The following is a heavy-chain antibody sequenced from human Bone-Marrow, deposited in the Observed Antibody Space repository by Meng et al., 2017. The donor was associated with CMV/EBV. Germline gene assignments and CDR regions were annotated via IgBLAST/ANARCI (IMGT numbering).Heavy chain of an antibody. CDR3: ARDGGGSGTKYYYYYGMDV. V-gene: IGHV1-8*01. J-gene: IGHJ6*02. Sequence: ASVKVSCKASGYTFTSYDINWVRQATGQGLEWMGWMNPNSGNTGYAQKFQGRVTMTRNTSISTAYMELSSLRSEDTAVYYCARDGGGSGTKYYYYYGMDVWGQGTTVTVSS. CDR1: GYTFTSYD. CDR2: MNPNSGNT. D-gene: IGHD3-10*01.